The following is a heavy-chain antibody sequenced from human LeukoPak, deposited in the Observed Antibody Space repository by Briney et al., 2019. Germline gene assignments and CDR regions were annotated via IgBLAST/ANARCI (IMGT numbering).Heavy chain of an antibody. J-gene: IGHJ5*02. Sequence: ASVKVSCKASGYTFTTYAINWVRQAPGQGLEWMGGIIPNFGTPNYAQKFQGRVTITADKSTSTAYMELSSLRSEDTAVYYCARVLITSANWFDPWGQGTLVTVSS. D-gene: IGHD1-14*01. CDR1: GYTFTTYA. V-gene: IGHV1-69*06. CDR3: ARVLITSANWFDP. CDR2: IIPNFGTP.